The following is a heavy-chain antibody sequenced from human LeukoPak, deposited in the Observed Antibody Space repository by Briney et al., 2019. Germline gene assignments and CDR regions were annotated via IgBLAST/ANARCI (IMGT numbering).Heavy chain of an antibody. Sequence: GRSLRLSCAASGFTFSNYGIHWVRQAPGKGLEWVALISYDGSNKYYADSVKGRFTISRDNSENTLYLQMNSLRAEDTAMYYCVRDRGYCSGGTCYALWDYWGQGTLVTVSS. CDR1: GFTFSNYG. D-gene: IGHD2-15*01. CDR2: ISYDGSNK. V-gene: IGHV3-30-3*01. CDR3: VRDRGYCSGGTCYALWDY. J-gene: IGHJ4*02.